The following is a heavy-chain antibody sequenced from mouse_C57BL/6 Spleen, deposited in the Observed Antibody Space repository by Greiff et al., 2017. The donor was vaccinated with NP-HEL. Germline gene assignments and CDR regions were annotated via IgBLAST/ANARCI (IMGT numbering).Heavy chain of an antibody. J-gene: IGHJ3*01. CDR3: AYDYDEGTGAY. CDR1: GYTFTSYW. Sequence: QVQLQQPGAELVKPGASVKLSCKASGYTFTSYWMHWVKQRPGQGLEWIGMIHPNSGSTNYNEKFKSKATLTVDKSSSTAYMQLSSLTSEDSAVYYCAYDYDEGTGAYWGQGTLVTVSA. D-gene: IGHD2-4*01. V-gene: IGHV1-64*01. CDR2: IHPNSGST.